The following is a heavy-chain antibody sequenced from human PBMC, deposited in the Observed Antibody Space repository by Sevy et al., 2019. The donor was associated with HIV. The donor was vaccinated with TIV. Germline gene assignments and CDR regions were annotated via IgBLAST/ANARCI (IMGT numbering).Heavy chain of an antibody. D-gene: IGHD3-10*01. CDR1: GYTFTSHG. Sequence: ASVKVSCKAFGYTFTSHGISWVRQAPGQGLEWVGWISTYNDDTKYAQKVQGRVTMTTDTSTTTVFMELRSLRSDDTAIYYCARDLPPLDYYGSGSYYTSDYWGQGTLVTVSS. V-gene: IGHV1-18*01. CDR3: ARDLPPLDYYGSGSYYTSDY. J-gene: IGHJ4*02. CDR2: ISTYNDDT.